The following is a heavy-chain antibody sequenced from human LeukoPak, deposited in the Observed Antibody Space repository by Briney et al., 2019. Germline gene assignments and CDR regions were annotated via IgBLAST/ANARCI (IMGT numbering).Heavy chain of an antibody. Sequence: ASVKVSCKASGYTFTSYDINWVRQATGQGLEWMGWMNPNSGNTGYAQKFQGRVTMTRNTSISTAYMELSSLRPEDTAVYYCARFRGNIAAAGDYWGQGTLVTVSS. D-gene: IGHD6-13*01. V-gene: IGHV1-8*01. J-gene: IGHJ4*02. CDR3: ARFRGNIAAAGDY. CDR2: MNPNSGNT. CDR1: GYTFTSYD.